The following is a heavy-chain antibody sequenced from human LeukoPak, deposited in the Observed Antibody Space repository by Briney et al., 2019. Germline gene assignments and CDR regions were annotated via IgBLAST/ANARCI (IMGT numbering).Heavy chain of an antibody. CDR2: IKSKTDGGTT. CDR1: GFTFSNAW. D-gene: IGHD3-10*01. CDR3: TTGPIWFGELKVGAFDI. Sequence: GGSLRLSCAASGFTFSNAWMSWVRQAPGKGLEWVGRIKSKTDGGTTDYAAPVKGRFTISRDDSKNTLYLQMNSLKTEDTAVYYCTTGPIWFGELKVGAFDIWGQGTMVTVSS. J-gene: IGHJ3*02. V-gene: IGHV3-15*01.